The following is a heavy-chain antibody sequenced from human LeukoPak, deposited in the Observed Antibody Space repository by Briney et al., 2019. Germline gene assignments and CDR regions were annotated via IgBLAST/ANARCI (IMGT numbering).Heavy chain of an antibody. V-gene: IGHV3-30*18. D-gene: IGHD3-10*01. CDR2: ISYDGSNK. CDR1: GFTFSSYG. CDR3: AKILGTRGVISRYYYYGMDV. J-gene: IGHJ6*02. Sequence: GGSLRLSCAASGFTFSSYGMHWVRQAPGKGLEWVAVISYDGSNKYYADSVKGRSTISRDNSKNTLYLQMNSLRAEDTAVYYCAKILGTRGVISRYYYYGMDVWGQGTTVTVSS.